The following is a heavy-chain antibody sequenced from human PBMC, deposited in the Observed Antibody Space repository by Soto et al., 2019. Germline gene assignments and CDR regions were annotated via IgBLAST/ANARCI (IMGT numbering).Heavy chain of an antibody. CDR1: GFTFSSYS. Sequence: EVQLVESGGGLVQPGGSLRLSCAASGFTFSSYSMNWVRQAPGKGLEWFSYISSGSSTIYYADSVKGRFTISRDNAKNSLYLKMNSLRAEDTAVYYCARRGGISFDDWGQGTLVTVSS. V-gene: IGHV3-48*01. CDR3: ARRGGISFDD. CDR2: ISSGSSTI. J-gene: IGHJ4*02.